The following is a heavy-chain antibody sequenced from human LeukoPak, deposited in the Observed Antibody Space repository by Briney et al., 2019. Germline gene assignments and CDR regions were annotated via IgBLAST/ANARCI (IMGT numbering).Heavy chain of an antibody. Sequence: GASVKVSCKASGYTFTSYYMHWVRQAPGQGLEWMGIINPSGGSTSYAQKFQGRVTMTRDTSTSTVYMELSSLRSEDTAVYYCARDSNYYDSSGYYYFDYWGQGTLVTVSS. CDR3: ARDSNYYDSSGYYYFDY. J-gene: IGHJ4*02. CDR1: GYTFTSYY. D-gene: IGHD3-22*01. CDR2: INPSGGST. V-gene: IGHV1-46*01.